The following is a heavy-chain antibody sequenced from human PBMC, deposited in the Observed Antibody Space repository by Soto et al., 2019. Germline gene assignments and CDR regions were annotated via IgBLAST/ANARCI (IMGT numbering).Heavy chain of an antibody. J-gene: IGHJ5*02. CDR3: AKDPGNEGGWPRSP. V-gene: IGHV3-23*01. CDR1: GFTFSSYA. Sequence: GGSLRLSCAASGFTFSSYAMSWVRQAPGKGLEWVSAISGSGGSTYYADSVKGRFTISRDNSKNTLYLQMNSLRAEDTAVYYCAKDPGNEGGWPRSPWGQGTLVTVSS. CDR2: ISGSGGST. D-gene: IGHD6-19*01.